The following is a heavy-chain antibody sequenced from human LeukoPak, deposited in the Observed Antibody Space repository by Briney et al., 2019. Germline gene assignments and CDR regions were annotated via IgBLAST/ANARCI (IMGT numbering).Heavy chain of an antibody. Sequence: PGGSPRLSCAASGFTFSSYWMHWVRQAPGKGLVWVSRINSDGSSTSYADSVKGRFTISRDNAKNTLYLQMNSLRAEDTAVYYCAREPYDFWSGYRFDPWGQGTLVTVSS. D-gene: IGHD3-3*01. V-gene: IGHV3-74*01. CDR2: INSDGSST. J-gene: IGHJ5*02. CDR3: AREPYDFWSGYRFDP. CDR1: GFTFSSYW.